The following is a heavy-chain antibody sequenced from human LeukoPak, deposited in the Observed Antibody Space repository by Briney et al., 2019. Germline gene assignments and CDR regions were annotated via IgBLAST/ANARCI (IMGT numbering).Heavy chain of an antibody. CDR2: MYYSGST. CDR1: GFTVSSNY. CDR3: ARPVVAYNWFDP. V-gene: IGHV4-39*01. D-gene: IGHD3-22*01. Sequence: GSLRLSCAASGFTVSSNYMSWVRQPPGKGLEWIGSMYYSGSTYYNPSLKSRVTISVDTSKNQFSLKLSSVTAADTAVYYCARPVVAYNWFDPWGQGTLVTVSS. J-gene: IGHJ5*02.